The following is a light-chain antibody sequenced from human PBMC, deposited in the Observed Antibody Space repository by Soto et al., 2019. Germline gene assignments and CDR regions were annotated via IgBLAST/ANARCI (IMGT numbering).Light chain of an antibody. Sequence: QSALTQPRSVSGSPGQSVTISCTGTSSDVGVYNYVSWFQHHPGKAPKLIIYEVSYRPSGVSNRFSGSKSGDTASLTISGLQAEDEADYYCSSFTNTITRYAFGTGTKLTVL. CDR3: SSFTNTITRYA. J-gene: IGLJ1*01. V-gene: IGLV2-14*01. CDR1: SSDVGVYNY. CDR2: EVS.